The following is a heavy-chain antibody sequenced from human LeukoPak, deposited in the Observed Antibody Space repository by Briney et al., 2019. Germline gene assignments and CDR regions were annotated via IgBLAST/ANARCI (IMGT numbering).Heavy chain of an antibody. CDR2: ICGSGGCT. CDR3: ARVLETDCSGGSCYSGLDY. J-gene: IGHJ4*02. V-gene: IGHV3-23*01. D-gene: IGHD2-15*01. Sequence: GGSLRLSCEASGFTFNTYAVYWVRQAPGKGLEWVSGICGSGGCTYYADSVKGRFTISRDNAQNSLFLQMNSLRVEDTAVYYCARVLETDCSGGSCYSGLDYWGQGTLVTVSS. CDR1: GFTFNTYA.